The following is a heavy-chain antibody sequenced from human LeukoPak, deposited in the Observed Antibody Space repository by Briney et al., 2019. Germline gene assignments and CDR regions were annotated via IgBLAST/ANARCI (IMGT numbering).Heavy chain of an antibody. V-gene: IGHV4-59*01. CDR2: IYYSGST. CDR3: ARGSGYSSSWYGFGVPYHYYYMDV. CDR1: GGSISSYY. Sequence: SETLSLTCTVSGGSISSYYWSWIRQPPGKGLEWVGYIYYSGSTNYNPSLKSRVTISVDTSKNQFSLKLSSVTAADTAVYYCARGSGYSSSWYGFGVPYHYYYMDVWGKGTTVTISS. D-gene: IGHD6-13*01. J-gene: IGHJ6*03.